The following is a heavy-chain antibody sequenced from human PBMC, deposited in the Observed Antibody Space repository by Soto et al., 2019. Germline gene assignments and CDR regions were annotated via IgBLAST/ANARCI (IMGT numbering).Heavy chain of an antibody. CDR2: IYHSGST. Sequence: SETLSLTCAVSGGSISSSNWWSWVRQPPGKGLEWIGEIYHSGSTNYNPSLKSRVTISVDKSKNQFSPKLSSVTAADTAVYYSARGAGTIFGAQDWSYYYGMDVWGQGTTVNVSS. V-gene: IGHV4-4*02. CDR1: GGSISSSNW. D-gene: IGHD3-3*02. J-gene: IGHJ6*02. CDR3: ARGAGTIFGAQDWSYYYGMDV.